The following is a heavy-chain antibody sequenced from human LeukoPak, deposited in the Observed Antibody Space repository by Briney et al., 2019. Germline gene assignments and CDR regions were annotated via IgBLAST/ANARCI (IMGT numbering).Heavy chain of an antibody. CDR2: ISAYNGNT. V-gene: IGHV1-18*01. Sequence: GASVKVSCKTSGYTFVTYGITWVRQAPGQGLEWMGWISAYNGNTISAQNFQGRVTMTTDTATSTVYMELRSLESDDTAVYYCARDHTPWAATKLVDYWGQGTLVTVSS. CDR1: GYTFVTYG. J-gene: IGHJ4*02. CDR3: ARDHTPWAATKLVDY. D-gene: IGHD2-15*01.